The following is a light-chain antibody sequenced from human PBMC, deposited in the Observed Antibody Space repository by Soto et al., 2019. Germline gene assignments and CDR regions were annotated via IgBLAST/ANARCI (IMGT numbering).Light chain of an antibody. CDR3: AAWDDSLNGPV. Sequence: QSVLTQPPSASGTPGQRVTISCSGSSSNIGRNTVHWYQQLPGTAPKLLIYSNNQRPSGGPDRFSGSKSGTSASLAISGLQYEDEADYYCAAWDDSLNGPVFGGGTKLTVL. V-gene: IGLV1-44*01. J-gene: IGLJ2*01. CDR2: SNN. CDR1: SSNIGRNT.